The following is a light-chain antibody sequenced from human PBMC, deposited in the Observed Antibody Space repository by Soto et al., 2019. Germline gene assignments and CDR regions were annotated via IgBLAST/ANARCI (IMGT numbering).Light chain of an antibody. V-gene: IGKV3-20*01. CDR3: QQYGSXXQT. CDR1: QSVSSSY. CDR2: GAS. Sequence: EIVLTQSPGTLSLSPGERATLSCRASQSVSSSYLAWYQQKPGQAPRLLIYGASSRATGIPDRFSGSGSGTDFTLTISRLXXXXFAVYYCQQYGSXXQTFGQGT. J-gene: IGKJ1*01.